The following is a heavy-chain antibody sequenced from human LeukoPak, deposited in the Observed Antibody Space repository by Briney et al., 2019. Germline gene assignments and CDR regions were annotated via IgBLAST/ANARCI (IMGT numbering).Heavy chain of an antibody. CDR2: INHSGST. J-gene: IGHJ5*02. D-gene: IGHD3-3*01. Sequence: TSETLSLTCTVSGGSVSSGSYYWSWIRQPPGKGLEWIGEINHSGSTSYNPSLKSRVTISVDTSKNQFSLKLSSVTAADTAVYYCARVFGVVIMIGFDPWGQGTLVTVSS. V-gene: IGHV4-61*01. CDR1: GGSVSSGSYY. CDR3: ARVFGVVIMIGFDP.